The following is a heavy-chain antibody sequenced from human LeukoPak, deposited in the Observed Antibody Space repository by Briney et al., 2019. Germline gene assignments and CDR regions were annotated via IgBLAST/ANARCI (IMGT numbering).Heavy chain of an antibody. D-gene: IGHD5-18*01. CDR2: INWNGGST. V-gene: IGHV3-20*04. Sequence: GGSLRLSCAASGFTFDDYGMSWVRQAPGKGLEWVSGINWNGGSTGYADSVKGRFTISRDNAKNSLYLQMNSLRAEDTALYYCARDTWIQLWLSGSGIDYWGQGTLVTVSS. CDR1: GFTFDDYG. CDR3: ARDTWIQLWLSGSGIDY. J-gene: IGHJ4*02.